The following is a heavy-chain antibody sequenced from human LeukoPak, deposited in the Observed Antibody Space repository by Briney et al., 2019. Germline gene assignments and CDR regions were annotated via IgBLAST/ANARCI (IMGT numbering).Heavy chain of an antibody. CDR1: GYIFTGHY. J-gene: IGHJ3*02. D-gene: IGHD5-18*01. V-gene: IGHV1-2*02. Sequence: GASVKVSCKASGYIFTGHYMHWVRQAPGQGLEWMGWINANSGGTKYAQKFQGRVTMTRDMSTSTVYMELNNLRSEDTAVYYCARDLSWEYSYAFRGFDIWGQGTMVTVSS. CDR2: INANSGGT. CDR3: ARDLSWEYSYAFRGFDI.